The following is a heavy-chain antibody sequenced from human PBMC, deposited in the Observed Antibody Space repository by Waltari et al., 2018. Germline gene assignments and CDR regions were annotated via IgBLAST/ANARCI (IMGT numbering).Heavy chain of an antibody. Sequence: QVQLVKSGDEVKKPGSSVKVACKASGGAFSSYAISWVRQAPGQGLEWMGGIIPIFGTANYAQKFQGRVTITADESTSTAYMELSSLRSEDTAVYYCARARGRGLVITHFDYWGQGTLVTVSS. V-gene: IGHV1-69*01. CDR3: ARARGRGLVITHFDY. D-gene: IGHD3-9*01. J-gene: IGHJ4*02. CDR1: GGAFSSYA. CDR2: IIPIFGTA.